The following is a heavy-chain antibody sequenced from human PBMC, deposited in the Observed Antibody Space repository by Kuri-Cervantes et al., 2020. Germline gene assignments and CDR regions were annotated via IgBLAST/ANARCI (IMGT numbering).Heavy chain of an antibody. CDR3: AGGTNTFDI. J-gene: IGHJ3*02. CDR1: GGSFSGYY. V-gene: IGHV4-34*01. Sequence: GSLRLSCAVYGGSFSGYYWSWIRQPPGKGLEWIGEINHSGSTNYNPSLKSRVTISVDTSKNQFSLNLNSVTAADTAVYYCAGGTNTFDIWGQGTMVTVSS. CDR2: INHSGST.